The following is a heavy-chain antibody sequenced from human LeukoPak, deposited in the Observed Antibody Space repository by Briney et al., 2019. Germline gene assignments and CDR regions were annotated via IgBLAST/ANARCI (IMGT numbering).Heavy chain of an antibody. J-gene: IGHJ4*02. Sequence: PSETLSLTCTVSGGSVSSGRYYWSWIRQPPGKGLEWIAYIYYSGSTNYNPSLKNRVTISVDTSKNQFSLKLTSVTAADTAVYYCARSLITVAGATAGFDFWGQGTLVTVSS. CDR2: IYYSGST. V-gene: IGHV4-61*01. CDR1: GGSVSSGRYY. CDR3: ARSLITVAGATAGFDF. D-gene: IGHD6-19*01.